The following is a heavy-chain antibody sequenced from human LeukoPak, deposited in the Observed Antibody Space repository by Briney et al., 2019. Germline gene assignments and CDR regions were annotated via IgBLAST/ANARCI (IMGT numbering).Heavy chain of an antibody. CDR1: GGTFSSYA. CDR3: ASAMLTGYYDSSGYYFDY. J-gene: IGHJ4*02. V-gene: IGHV1-69*13. CDR2: FIPIFGTA. D-gene: IGHD3-22*01. Sequence: SVKVSCKASGGTFSSYAISWVRQAPGQGLEWMGGFIPIFGTANYAQKFQGRVTITADESTSTAYMELSSLRSEDTAVYYCASAMLTGYYDSSGYYFDYWGQGTLVTVSS.